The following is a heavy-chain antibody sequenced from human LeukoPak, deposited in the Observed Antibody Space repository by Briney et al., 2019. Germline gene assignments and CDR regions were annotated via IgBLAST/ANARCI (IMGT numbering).Heavy chain of an antibody. CDR3: ARAPRESMTTVTTTHPTGV. J-gene: IGHJ4*02. CDR1: GYTFTSNY. D-gene: IGHD4-17*01. Sequence: GASVKVSCKAFGYTFTSNYMHWVRQAPGQGPEWMGVISPSGGSTTYAQKLQGRVTMTTDTSTSTAYMELRSLRSDDTAVYYCARAPRESMTTVTTTHPTGVWGQGTLVTVSS. V-gene: IGHV1-46*01. CDR2: ISPSGGST.